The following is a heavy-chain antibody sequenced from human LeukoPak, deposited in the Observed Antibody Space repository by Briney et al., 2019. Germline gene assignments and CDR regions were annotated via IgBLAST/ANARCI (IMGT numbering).Heavy chain of an antibody. D-gene: IGHD2-2*01. CDR3: ARAGGYCSSTSCYRVAFDI. V-gene: IGHV4-34*01. CDR2: ISQSGST. J-gene: IGHJ3*02. CDR1: GGSLSGYY. Sequence: SETLSLTCAVYGGSLSGYYWSWIRQPPGMGLEWIGDISQSGSTYYNPSLKSRVTISVDTSKNQFSLKLSSVTAADTAVYYCARAGGYCSSTSCYRVAFDIWGQGTMVTVSS.